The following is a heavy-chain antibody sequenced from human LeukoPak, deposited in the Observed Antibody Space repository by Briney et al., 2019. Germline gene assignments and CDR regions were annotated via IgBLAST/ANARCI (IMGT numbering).Heavy chain of an antibody. Sequence: GGSLRLSCAASGFTFSSYEMNWVRQAPGKGLEWVSYISSSGSTIYYADSVKGRFTISRDNAKNSLYLQMNSLRAEDTAVYYCASDLGRAAAGPFYYYYGMDVWGQGTTVTVSS. CDR2: ISSSGSTI. J-gene: IGHJ6*02. CDR3: ASDLGRAAAGPFYYYYGMDV. V-gene: IGHV3-48*03. D-gene: IGHD6-13*01. CDR1: GFTFSSYE.